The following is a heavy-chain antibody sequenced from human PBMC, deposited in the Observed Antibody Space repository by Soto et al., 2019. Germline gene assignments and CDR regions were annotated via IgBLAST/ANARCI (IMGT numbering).Heavy chain of an antibody. CDR2: IRQAGGEK. Sequence: EVQLVESGGGLVQPGGSLRLSCATFEFTFSAYWMSWVRQAPGKGLEWVANIRQAGGEKYYVDSVKGRFTISRDNAKNSVYLQLNSLRVEDTAIYYCASEYGDHLKFFDYWGPGTLVTVSS. J-gene: IGHJ4*02. D-gene: IGHD4-17*01. CDR3: ASEYGDHLKFFDY. V-gene: IGHV3-7*01. CDR1: EFTFSAYW.